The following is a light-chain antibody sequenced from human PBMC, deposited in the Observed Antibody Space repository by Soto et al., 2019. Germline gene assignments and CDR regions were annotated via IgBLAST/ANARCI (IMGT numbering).Light chain of an antibody. J-gene: IGKJ3*01. V-gene: IGKV3-20*01. CDR3: QQYYSTPIFT. Sequence: EIVLTQSPGTLSLSPGERATLSCRASQTVSSSHLAWYQQKPGQAPNLLIYGASSRATGIPDRFSGSGSGTDFTLTISRLEPEDFAVYYCQQYYSTPIFTFGPGTKVDIK. CDR2: GAS. CDR1: QTVSSSH.